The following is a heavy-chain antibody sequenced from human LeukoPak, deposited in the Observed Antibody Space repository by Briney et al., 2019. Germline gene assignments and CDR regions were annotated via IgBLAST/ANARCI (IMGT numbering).Heavy chain of an antibody. J-gene: IGHJ5*02. CDR2: ISGSGGST. CDR1: GFTFSSYA. CDR3: AKVSAPIAAAGTFGP. D-gene: IGHD6-13*01. Sequence: GGSLRLSCAASGFTFSSYAMSWVRQAPGKGLEWVSAISGSGGSTYYADSVKGRFTISRDNSKNTLYLQMNSLGAEDTAVYYCAKVSAPIAAAGTFGPWGQGTLVTVSS. V-gene: IGHV3-23*01.